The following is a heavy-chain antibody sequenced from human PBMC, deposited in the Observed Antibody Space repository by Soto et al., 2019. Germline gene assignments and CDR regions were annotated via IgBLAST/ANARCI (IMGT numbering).Heavy chain of an antibody. CDR3: ARGPSNYVWGSDPPHFDY. V-gene: IGHV3-7*03. CDR1: GFTFTSHW. CDR2: IHQEGSEK. D-gene: IGHD3-16*02. Sequence: PGGSLRLSCAASGFTFTSHWMSWVRQAPGKGLEWVANIHQEGSEKYYADSMKGRFTISRDNAKNSLYLQMNSLRAEDTAVYYCARGPSNYVWGSDPPHFDYWGQGTLVTVSS. J-gene: IGHJ4*02.